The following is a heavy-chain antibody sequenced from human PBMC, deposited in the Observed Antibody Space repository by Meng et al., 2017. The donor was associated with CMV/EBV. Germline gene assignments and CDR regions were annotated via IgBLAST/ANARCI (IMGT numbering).Heavy chain of an antibody. V-gene: IGHV4-59*01. Sequence: GSLRLSCTVSGGSISSYYWSWIRQPPGKGMEWIGYIYYSGSTNYNPSLKSRVTISVDTSKNQYSLKLSSVTAADTAVYYCARVGVGESFDYWGRGTLVTVSS. CDR3: ARVGVGESFDY. CDR2: IYYSGST. D-gene: IGHD3-10*01. CDR1: GGSISSYY. J-gene: IGHJ4*02.